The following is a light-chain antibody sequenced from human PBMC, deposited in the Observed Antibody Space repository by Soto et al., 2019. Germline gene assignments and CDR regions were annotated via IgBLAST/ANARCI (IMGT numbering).Light chain of an antibody. CDR2: GTS. Sequence: ELELTQSPGTLSLSPGERATLSCRATKTVNNDYLAWYQHKPGQAPRLLIYGTSTRATGIPDRFSGSGSGTDFTLTISRLEPEDFAVYYCQQYGRSFGGGTKVEIK. V-gene: IGKV3-20*01. CDR3: QQYGRS. CDR1: KTVNNDY. J-gene: IGKJ4*01.